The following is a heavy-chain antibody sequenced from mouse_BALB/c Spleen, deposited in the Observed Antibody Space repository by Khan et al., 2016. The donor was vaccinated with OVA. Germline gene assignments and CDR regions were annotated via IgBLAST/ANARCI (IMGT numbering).Heavy chain of an antibody. CDR1: GYTFTSYW. D-gene: IGHD2-14*01. V-gene: IGHV1-87*01. J-gene: IGHJ2*01. CDR2: IYPGDGDT. Sequence: QVQLKQSGAELARPGASVKLSCKASGYTFTSYWMQWVKQRPGQGLEWIGTIYPGDGDTRYTQNFKGKATLTADKSSNTAYMQLTSLASEDSAVYYCASYRYDYFDYWGQGTTLTVSS. CDR3: ASYRYDYFDY.